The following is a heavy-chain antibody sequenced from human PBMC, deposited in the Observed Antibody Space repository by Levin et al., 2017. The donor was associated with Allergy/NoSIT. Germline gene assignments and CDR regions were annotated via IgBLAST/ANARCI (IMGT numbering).Heavy chain of an antibody. D-gene: IGHD5-12*01. CDR3: ASGDSGLDQGGGIGGAFDC. Sequence: GESLKISCKGSGHSFTSYWIGWVRQMPGKGLEWMGIIYPGDSNTRYSPPFQGHVTISADNSIRTAYLPWSSLKDLDTAMYYCASGDSGLDQGGGIGGAFDCWGQGTLVTVSS. CDR2: IYPGDSNT. CDR1: GHSFTSYW. V-gene: IGHV5-51*01. J-gene: IGHJ4*02.